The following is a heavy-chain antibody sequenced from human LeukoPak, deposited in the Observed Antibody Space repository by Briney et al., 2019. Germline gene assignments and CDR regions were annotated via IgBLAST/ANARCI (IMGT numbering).Heavy chain of an antibody. J-gene: IGHJ3*02. Sequence: GRSLRLSCAVSGLILSDHYIDWVRQAAGKGLEWVGRTRNKTKSYSTAYAASVEGRFTISRDDLENSVYLEMNSLKSEDTAVYYCVRVCDSDCQGAHAFDIWGQGTKVTVSS. D-gene: IGHD2-21*02. V-gene: IGHV3-72*01. CDR1: GLILSDHY. CDR2: TRNKTKSYST. CDR3: VRVCDSDCQGAHAFDI.